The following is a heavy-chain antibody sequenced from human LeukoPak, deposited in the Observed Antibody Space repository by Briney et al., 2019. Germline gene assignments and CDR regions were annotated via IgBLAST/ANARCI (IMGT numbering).Heavy chain of an antibody. D-gene: IGHD3-22*01. CDR2: IYYSGST. CDR3: ARDLEYYADSSGSRDY. J-gene: IGHJ4*02. CDR1: GGSISSSSYY. V-gene: IGHV4-39*07. Sequence: SETLSLTCTVSGGSISSSSYYWGWIRQPPGKGLEWIGSIYYSGSTYYNPSLKSRVTISVDTSKNQFSLKLSSVTAADTAVYYCARDLEYYADSSGSRDYWGQGTLVTVSS.